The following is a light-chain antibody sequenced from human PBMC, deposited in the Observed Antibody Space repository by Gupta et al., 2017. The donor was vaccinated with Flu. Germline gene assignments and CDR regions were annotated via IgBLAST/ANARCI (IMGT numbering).Light chain of an antibody. J-gene: IGLJ2*01. V-gene: IGLV1-47*01. Sequence: GSDSNIGNSFVYWYQQLPGAAPKVLSYRTDQRPSGVPDRFSASKSGTSASLAISGLRSEDEADYYCAAWDDSFSVRFGGGTKLTVL. CDR2: RTD. CDR1: DSNIGNSF. CDR3: AAWDDSFSVR.